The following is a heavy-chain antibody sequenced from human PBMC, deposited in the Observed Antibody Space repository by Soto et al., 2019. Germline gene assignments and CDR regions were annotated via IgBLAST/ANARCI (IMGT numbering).Heavy chain of an antibody. J-gene: IGHJ4*02. Sequence: PGGSLRLSCSGSGFSFVDYAVSWIRQAPGKGLEWVSFIGTSGSIIYYADSVKGRFTISRDNAKNSLYLQMNSLRAEDTAVYYCAREEGSNSGVTYWGQGIVVTVSS. CDR3: AREEGSNSGVTY. D-gene: IGHD1-1*01. CDR2: IGTSGSII. CDR1: GFSFVDYA. V-gene: IGHV3-11*01.